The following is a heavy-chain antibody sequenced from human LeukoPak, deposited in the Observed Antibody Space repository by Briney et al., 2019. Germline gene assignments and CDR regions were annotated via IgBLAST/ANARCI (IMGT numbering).Heavy chain of an antibody. V-gene: IGHV3-9*01. CDR1: GFTFDDYA. CDR3: AKDTNYNDGMDV. CDR2: ISWNSGSI. J-gene: IGHJ6*02. Sequence: PGRSLRLSCAASGFTFDDYAMHWVRQAPGKGLEWVSGISWNSGSIGYADSVKGRFAISRENAKNSLYLQMNSLRAEDTALYYCAKDTNYNDGMDVWGQGTTVTISS. D-gene: IGHD4/OR15-4a*01.